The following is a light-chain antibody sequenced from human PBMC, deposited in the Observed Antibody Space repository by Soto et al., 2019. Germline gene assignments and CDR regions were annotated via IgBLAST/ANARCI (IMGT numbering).Light chain of an antibody. J-gene: IGLJ3*02. CDR2: GNT. V-gene: IGLV1-40*01. CDR3: QSYDNRLSAWV. CDR1: TSNIGAGRD. Sequence: QSVLTQPPSVSGAPGQRVTISCTGSTSNIGAGRDVHWYQQLPGTAPKFLIYGNTNRPSGVPERFSGSKSGTSASLAITGLQADDGADYYCQSYDNRLSAWVFGGGTKLTVL.